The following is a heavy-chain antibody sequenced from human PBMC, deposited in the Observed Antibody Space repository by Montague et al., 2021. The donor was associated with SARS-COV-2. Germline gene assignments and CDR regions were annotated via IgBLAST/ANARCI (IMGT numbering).Heavy chain of an antibody. D-gene: IGHD6-19*01. CDR2: LFYSGSS. V-gene: IGHV4-39*01. J-gene: IGHJ4*02. CDR3: VAEWLAIYYFDF. Sequence: SETLSLTCTVAGGSISSSNYYWGWIRQPPGKGLEWIGSLFYSGSSFYNPSLKSRVTISIDTSKNQFSLRLSSLTAADMAVYYCVAEWLAIYYFDFWGQGTLVTVSS. CDR1: GGSISSSNYY.